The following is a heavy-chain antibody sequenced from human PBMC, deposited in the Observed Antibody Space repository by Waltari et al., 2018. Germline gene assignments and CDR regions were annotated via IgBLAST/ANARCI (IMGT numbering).Heavy chain of an antibody. Sequence: EVQLVESGGGLVQPGGSLRLSCAASGFTLSGTWLHWVRQVPGKGLVGVSRISGEWSTRHYADSVKGRFTISRDTAKSTLYLQMNSLRAEDTAVYYCARGADLRGQGILVTVSS. CDR2: ISGEWSTR. V-gene: IGHV3-74*01. CDR1: GFTLSGTW. J-gene: IGHJ4*02. CDR3: ARGADL. D-gene: IGHD3-3*01.